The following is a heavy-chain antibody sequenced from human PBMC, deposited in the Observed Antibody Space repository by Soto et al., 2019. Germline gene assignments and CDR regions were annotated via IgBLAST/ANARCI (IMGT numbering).Heavy chain of an antibody. J-gene: IGHJ5*02. D-gene: IGHD1-26*01. CDR3: GAISGSYLFLVS. V-gene: IGHV4-30-4*01. Sequence: PSETLSLTCTVSGDSISSNNNYWSWIRQPPGGGLEWIGFISYSGTTSYSPSLKSRVAISLDTSKNQFSLSLSSVTAADTAVYYCGAISGSYLFLVSWGQGALVTVSS. CDR1: GDSISSNNNY. CDR2: ISYSGTT.